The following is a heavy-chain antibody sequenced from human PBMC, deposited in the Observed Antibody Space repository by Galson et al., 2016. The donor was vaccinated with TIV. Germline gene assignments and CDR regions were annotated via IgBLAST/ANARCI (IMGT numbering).Heavy chain of an antibody. CDR3: ARGPHSAYGTFSDY. J-gene: IGHJ4*02. V-gene: IGHV1-69*04. D-gene: IGHD5-12*01. CDR2: IIPILGMT. Sequence: SVKVSCKASGGTFSSYALSWVRQAPGQGLEWMGRIIPILGMTNYAQRFQGRVTITADRSATTTYMELNSLRSEDTAVYYCARGPHSAYGTFSDYWGQGTLVTVSS. CDR1: GGTFSSYA.